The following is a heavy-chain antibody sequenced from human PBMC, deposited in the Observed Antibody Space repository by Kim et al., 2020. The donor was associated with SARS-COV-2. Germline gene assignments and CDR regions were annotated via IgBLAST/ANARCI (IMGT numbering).Heavy chain of an antibody. J-gene: IGHJ4*02. CDR2: GST. V-gene: IGHV4-59*01. Sequence: GSTNYNPSLTSRVTISVDTSKNQFSLKLSSVTAADTAVYYCARATAGLDYWGQGTLVTVSS. CDR3: ARATAGLDY. D-gene: IGHD5-18*01.